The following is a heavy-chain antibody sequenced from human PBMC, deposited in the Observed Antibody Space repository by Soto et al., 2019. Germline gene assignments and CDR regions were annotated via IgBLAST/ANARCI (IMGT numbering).Heavy chain of an antibody. D-gene: IGHD2-2*01. CDR2: INPNSSGT. Sequence: GASVKVSCTASGYTFTGYYMHWVRQAPGQGLEWMGWINPNSSGTNYAQKFQGWVTITRDTSISTAYMELSRLRSDDTAVYYCATGYCSSTSCYAGWFDPWGQGTLVTVSS. CDR1: GYTFTGYY. V-gene: IGHV1-2*04. J-gene: IGHJ5*02. CDR3: ATGYCSSTSCYAGWFDP.